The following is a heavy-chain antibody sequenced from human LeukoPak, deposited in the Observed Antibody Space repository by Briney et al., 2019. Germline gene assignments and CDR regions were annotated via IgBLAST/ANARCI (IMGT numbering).Heavy chain of an antibody. CDR2: SYYDGNS. D-gene: IGHD3-22*01. CDR1: GGSISSTIYY. V-gene: IGHV4-39*01. Sequence: PSETLSLTCTVSGGSISSTIYYWGWIRQPPGTGLEWIGTSYYDGNSYYNPSLKSRVTISVDGSKNQFSLTLTSVTAADTAVYYCATTSGYRNYYYYYIDVWGKGTTVTVSS. J-gene: IGHJ6*03. CDR3: ATTSGYRNYYYYYIDV.